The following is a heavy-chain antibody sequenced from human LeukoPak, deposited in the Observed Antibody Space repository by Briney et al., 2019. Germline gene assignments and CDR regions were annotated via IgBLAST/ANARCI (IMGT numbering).Heavy chain of an antibody. V-gene: IGHV4-59*01. CDR1: GGSISSYY. Sequence: PSETLSLTCTVAGGSISSYYWSWIRQPPGKGLEWIGDIHDSRNTNYNPSLKSRVTISLDTPKNQFSLKVNFVTAADTAVYYCARDLPPYYYGSGSYGAAFDIWGQGTMVTVSS. D-gene: IGHD3-10*01. CDR3: ARDLPPYYYGSGSYGAAFDI. CDR2: IHDSRNT. J-gene: IGHJ3*02.